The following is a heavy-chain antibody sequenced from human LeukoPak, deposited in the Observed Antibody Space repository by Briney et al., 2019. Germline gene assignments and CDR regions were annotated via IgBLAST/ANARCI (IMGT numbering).Heavy chain of an antibody. J-gene: IGHJ4*02. CDR2: IIPIFGTA. D-gene: IGHD2-21*02. V-gene: IGHV1-69*13. CDR3: ARDPDGMAYCGGDCYYGY. Sequence: SVKVSCKASGGTLSSYAISWVRQAPGQGLEWMGGIIPIFGTANYAQKFQGRVTVTADESTSTAYMELSGLRSEDTAVYYCARDPDGMAYCGGDCYYGYWGQGTLVTVSS. CDR1: GGTLSSYA.